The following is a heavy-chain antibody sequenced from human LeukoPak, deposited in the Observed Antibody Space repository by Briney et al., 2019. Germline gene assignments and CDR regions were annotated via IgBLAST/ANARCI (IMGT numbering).Heavy chain of an antibody. D-gene: IGHD1-26*01. J-gene: IGHJ4*02. CDR2: IKSKTDGGTT. CDR1: GFTFCNAW. Sequence: GGSLRLSCAASGFTFCNAWMSWVRQAPGKGLEWVGRIKSKTDGGTTDYAAPVKGRFTISRDDSKNTLYLQMNSLKTEDTAMYYCTVIQWELPGTTMYYFDYWGQGTLVTVSS. V-gene: IGHV3-15*01. CDR3: TVIQWELPGTTMYYFDY.